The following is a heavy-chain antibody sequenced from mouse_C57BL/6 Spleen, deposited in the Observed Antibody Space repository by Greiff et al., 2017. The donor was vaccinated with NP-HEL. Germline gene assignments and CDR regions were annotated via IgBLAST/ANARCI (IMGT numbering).Heavy chain of an antibody. Sequence: QVQLKQPGAELVKPGASVKMSCKASGYTFTSYWITWVKQRPGQGLEWIGDIYPGSGSTNYNEKFKSKATLTVDTSSSTAYMQHSRLPSADSAFYCCARPFSHYAGYFAVWGA. CDR1: GYTFTSYW. J-gene: IGHJ1*01. CDR3: ARPFSHYAGYFAV. V-gene: IGHV1-55*01. CDR2: IYPGSGST. D-gene: IGHD1-2*01.